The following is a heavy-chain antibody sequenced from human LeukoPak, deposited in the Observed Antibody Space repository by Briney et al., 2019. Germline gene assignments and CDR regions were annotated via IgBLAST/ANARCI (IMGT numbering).Heavy chain of an antibody. J-gene: IGHJ4*02. V-gene: IGHV3-7*01. CDR3: ALGNNQSKFRNTLVFGY. D-gene: IGHD3-10*01. CDR2: IKQDGSEK. Sequence: GGSLRLSCAASGFTFSSYWMSWVRQAPGKGLEWVANIKQDGSEKYYVDSVKGRFTISRDNAKNSLYLQMNSLRAEDTAVYYCALGNNQSKFRNTLVFGYWGQGTLVTVSS. CDR1: GFTFSSYW.